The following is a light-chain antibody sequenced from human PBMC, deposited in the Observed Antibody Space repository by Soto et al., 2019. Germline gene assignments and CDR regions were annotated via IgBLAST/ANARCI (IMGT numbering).Light chain of an antibody. CDR2: GNG. CDR3: PSYDSALSGVI. Sequence: QSVLTQPPSVSGAPGQRVTISCTGSRSNIGAGYDVHWYQHLPGRAPKLLVSGNGDRPSGVPDRFSASKSGPSASLAITGLLADDEAEYYCPSYDSALSGVIFGGGTKLTVL. J-gene: IGLJ2*01. CDR1: RSNIGAGYD. V-gene: IGLV1-40*01.